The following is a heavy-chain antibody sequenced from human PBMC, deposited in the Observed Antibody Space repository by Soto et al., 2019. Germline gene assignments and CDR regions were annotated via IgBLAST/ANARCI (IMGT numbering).Heavy chain of an antibody. V-gene: IGHV3-15*07. CDR2: IKSKTDGGTT. Sequence: PGGSLRLSCAASGFTFSNAWMNWVRQAPGKGLEWVGRIKSKTDGGTTDYAAPVKGRFTISRDDSKNTLYLQMNSLKTEDTAVYYCTTDLFSMRVMITFGGVIVPDGMDVWGQGTTVTVSS. D-gene: IGHD3-16*02. CDR3: TTDLFSMRVMITFGGVIVPDGMDV. J-gene: IGHJ6*02. CDR1: GFTFSNAW.